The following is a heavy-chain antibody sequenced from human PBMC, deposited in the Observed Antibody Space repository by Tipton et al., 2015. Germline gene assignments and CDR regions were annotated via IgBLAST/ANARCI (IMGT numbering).Heavy chain of an antibody. J-gene: IGHJ5*02. CDR2: ISGSGSTI. CDR1: GFTFSDYD. Sequence: SLRLSCAASGFTFSDYDMNWIRQAPGKGLEWVSHISGSGSTIYYADFVKGRFTISRDNAKNSLYLQMNSLRADDTAVYYCARDRDVGATNYFDPWGQGTLVTVSS. D-gene: IGHD1-26*01. V-gene: IGHV3-11*01. CDR3: ARDRDVGATNYFDP.